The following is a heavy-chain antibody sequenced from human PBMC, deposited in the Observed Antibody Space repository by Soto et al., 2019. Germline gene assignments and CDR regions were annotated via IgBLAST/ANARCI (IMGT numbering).Heavy chain of an antibody. CDR1: GDSVSSNSAA. V-gene: IGHV6-1*01. Sequence: QALSLTCPISGDSVSSNSAAWNWIRQSPSRGLEWLGRTYYRSKWYNDYAVSVKSRITINPDTSRNQFSLQLNSVTPEDTAVYFCARDRYANTYFDYWGQGTLVTVSS. D-gene: IGHD1-1*01. J-gene: IGHJ4*02. CDR3: ARDRYANTYFDY. CDR2: TYYRSKWYN.